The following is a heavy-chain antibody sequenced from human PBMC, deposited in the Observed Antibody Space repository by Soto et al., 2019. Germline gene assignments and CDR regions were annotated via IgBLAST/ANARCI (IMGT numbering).Heavy chain of an antibody. D-gene: IGHD4-17*01. V-gene: IGHV4-59*08. CDR3: ARRYGPGFDY. CDR1: GGSISSYY. CDR2: IYYSGST. J-gene: IGHJ4*02. Sequence: QVQLQESGPGLVKPSETLSLTCTVSGGSISSYYWSWIRQPPGKGLEWLGYIYYSGSTNYNPSFKSRVPISVQTYKKQFSLKLSSVTAADRAVYYSARRYGPGFDYWGQGTLVTVSS.